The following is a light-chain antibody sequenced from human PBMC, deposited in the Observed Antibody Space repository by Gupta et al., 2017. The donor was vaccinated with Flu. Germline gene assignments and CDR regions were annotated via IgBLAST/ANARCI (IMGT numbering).Light chain of an antibody. V-gene: IGKV3-11*01. J-gene: IGKJ2*01. CDR2: DAS. CDR1: QSVRTY. CDR3: QKRSNWPPYT. Sequence: EIVLTQSPATLSLSPGERATLFCRASQSVRTYLAWYQHKPGQAPRLLIYDASNRATGIPARFSGSGSGTDFTLTISSLEPEDFAVYYCQKRSNWPPYTFGQGTRLEIK.